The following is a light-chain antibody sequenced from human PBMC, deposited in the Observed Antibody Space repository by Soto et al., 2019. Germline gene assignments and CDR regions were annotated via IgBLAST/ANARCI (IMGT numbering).Light chain of an antibody. Sequence: EIVLTQSPGTLSLSPGERATLSCRASQSFSSSYLAWYQQKPGQAPRLLVYGASSRATGIPDRFSGSGSGTDFTLTISRLEREDFAVYYCQQYGSSRTFGKGSKVEI. J-gene: IGKJ1*01. V-gene: IGKV3-20*01. CDR1: QSFSSSY. CDR2: GAS. CDR3: QQYGSSRT.